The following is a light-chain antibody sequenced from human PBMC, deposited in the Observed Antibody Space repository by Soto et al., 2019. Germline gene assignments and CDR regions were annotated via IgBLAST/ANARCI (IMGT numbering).Light chain of an antibody. CDR1: QTVGTH. J-gene: IGKJ1*01. Sequence: EIVMTQSPATLSVSPGERATLSCRASQTVGTHLAWYQQKPGQAPRLLISGASARATGLPARFSGSGSGTEFTLPISSLQSEDFAVYYCQQYHNWPQTFGQGTKVELK. CDR3: QQYHNWPQT. CDR2: GAS. V-gene: IGKV3-15*01.